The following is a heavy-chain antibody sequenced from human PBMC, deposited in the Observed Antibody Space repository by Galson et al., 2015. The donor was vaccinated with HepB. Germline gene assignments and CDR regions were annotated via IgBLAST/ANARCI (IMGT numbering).Heavy chain of an antibody. CDR3: ASQDDYGDYGWFDP. J-gene: IGHJ5*02. CDR2: IKQDGSEK. CDR1: GFTFSSHW. V-gene: IGHV3-7*01. Sequence: LRLSCAASGFTFSSHWMSWVRQAPGKGLEWVANIKQDGSEKYYVDSVKGRFTISRDDAKNSLYLQMNSLRAEDTAVYYCASQDDYGDYGWFDPWGQGTLVTVSS. D-gene: IGHD4-17*01.